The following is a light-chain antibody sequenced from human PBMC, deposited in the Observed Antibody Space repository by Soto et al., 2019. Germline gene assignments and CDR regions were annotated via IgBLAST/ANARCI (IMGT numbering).Light chain of an antibody. CDR3: SSYSSSGTLV. CDR1: SSDVGGHNF. CDR2: DVR. J-gene: IGLJ2*01. V-gene: IGLV2-14*01. Sequence: QSALTQPASVSGSPGQSITISCTGTSSDVGGHNFVSWYQQHPGRAPKLMIYDVRNRPSGVSNRFSGSKSANTASLTISGLQAEDDADYYCSSYSSSGTLVFGGGTKVTVL.